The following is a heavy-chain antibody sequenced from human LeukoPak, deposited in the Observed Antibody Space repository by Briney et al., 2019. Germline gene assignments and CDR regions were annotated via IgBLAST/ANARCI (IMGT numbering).Heavy chain of an antibody. D-gene: IGHD3-10*01. CDR3: ARDIDYNVDY. Sequence: GASVKVSCKTSGYTFTNCGVTWVRQAPGQGLEWLGWINGKDGHTNYGQGLQGRVTVTADTSTSTALMELRSLTPDDTAVYYCARDIDYNVDYWGQGTLITVSS. CDR2: INGKDGHT. CDR1: GYTFTNCG. J-gene: IGHJ4*02. V-gene: IGHV1-18*01.